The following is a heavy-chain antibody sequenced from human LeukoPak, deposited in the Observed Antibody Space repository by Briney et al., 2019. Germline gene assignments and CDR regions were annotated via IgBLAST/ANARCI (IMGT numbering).Heavy chain of an antibody. CDR3: ARLNSGWLDAFDI. D-gene: IGHD6-19*01. CDR2: IYTSGST. Sequence: SETLSLTCTVSGGSISSYYWSWIRQPPGKGLEWIGYIYTSGSTNYNPSLKSRGTISVDTSKNKFSLKLSSVTAADTAVYYCARLNSGWLDAFDIWGQGTMVTVSS. V-gene: IGHV4-4*09. J-gene: IGHJ3*02. CDR1: GGSISSYY.